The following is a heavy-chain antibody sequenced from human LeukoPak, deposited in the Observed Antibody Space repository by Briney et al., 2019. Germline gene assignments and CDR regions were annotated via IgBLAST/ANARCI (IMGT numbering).Heavy chain of an antibody. CDR3: ARGSVSAPYYFDY. CDR1: GFTFSSYW. D-gene: IGHD2-2*01. Sequence: GGSLRLSCAASGFTFSSYWMSWVRQASGKGLEWVANIKQDGSEKYYVDSVKGRFTISRDNAKNSLYLQMNSLRAEDTAVYYCARGSVSAPYYFDYWGQGTLVTVSS. J-gene: IGHJ4*02. CDR2: IKQDGSEK. V-gene: IGHV3-7*01.